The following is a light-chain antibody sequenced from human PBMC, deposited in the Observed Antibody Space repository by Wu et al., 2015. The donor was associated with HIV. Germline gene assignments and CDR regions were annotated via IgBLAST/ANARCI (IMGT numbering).Light chain of an antibody. CDR2: GAS. V-gene: IGKV3-15*01. CDR3: QQYNNWPLLT. Sequence: ERVMTQSPATLSMSPGERATLSCRASQSVSSNLAWYQQKPGQAPRLLIYGASTRATGIPARFSGSGSGTEFTLTISSMQSEDFAVYYCQQYNNWPLLTFGGGTKVEIK. CDR1: QSVSSN. J-gene: IGKJ4*01.